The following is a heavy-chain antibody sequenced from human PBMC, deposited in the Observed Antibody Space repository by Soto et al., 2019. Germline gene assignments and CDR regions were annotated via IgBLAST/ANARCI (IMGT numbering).Heavy chain of an antibody. CDR2: TYYRSKWYN. CDR3: ARKAMASYCIDV. Sequence: LSQTLSLTCAISGDSVSSNSAAWNWIRQSPSRGLEWLGRTYYRSKWYNDYAVSVKSRITINPDTSKNQFSLQLNSVTPEDAAVYFCARKAMASYCIDVWGQGTTVTVSS. CDR1: GDSVSSNSAA. J-gene: IGHJ6*02. V-gene: IGHV6-1*01.